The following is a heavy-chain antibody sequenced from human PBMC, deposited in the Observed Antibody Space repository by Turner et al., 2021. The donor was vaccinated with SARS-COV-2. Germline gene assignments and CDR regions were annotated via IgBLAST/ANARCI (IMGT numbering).Heavy chain of an antibody. V-gene: IGHV1-24*01. D-gene: IGHD5-12*01. Sequence: QVQLVQSGAEGKKPGASVKVSCKVSGYTLTELSMHWVRQAPGKGLEWMGGFDPEYGETIYAQKFQGRVTMTEDTSADTAYMELSSPRSEDTAVYYCATCRDGYNWGAFHIWGQGTMVTVSS. CDR2: FDPEYGET. J-gene: IGHJ3*02. CDR1: GYTLTELS. CDR3: ATCRDGYNWGAFHI.